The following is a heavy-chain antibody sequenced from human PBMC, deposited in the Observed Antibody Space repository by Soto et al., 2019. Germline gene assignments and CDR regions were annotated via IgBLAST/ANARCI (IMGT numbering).Heavy chain of an antibody. CDR2: ASYSGST. D-gene: IGHD6-19*01. Sequence: PSETLPLTCTDSGRSISNSSHLWGWIRQPPGKGLQWIGSASYSGSTYYNPSLKSRVTISVDTSKTQSSLRLSSVTAADTAVYYCSRIAVSGPITGFDYWGQGTLVTVSS. V-gene: IGHV4-39*01. J-gene: IGHJ4*02. CDR3: SRIAVSGPITGFDY. CDR1: GRSISNSSHL.